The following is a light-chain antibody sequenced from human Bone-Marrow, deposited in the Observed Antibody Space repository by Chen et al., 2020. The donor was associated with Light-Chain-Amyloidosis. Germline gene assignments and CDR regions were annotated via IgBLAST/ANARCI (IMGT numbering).Light chain of an antibody. Sequence: SYVLTQPYSVSVAPGQTATIACGGNNIGSTSVHWYQQTPGQAPLLVVYDDSDRPSGIPARLSGSNSGNTATLTISRVEAGDEADYYCQVLDRSSDRPVFGGGTKLTVL. CDR2: DDS. V-gene: IGLV3-21*02. CDR3: QVLDRSSDRPV. CDR1: NIGSTS. J-gene: IGLJ3*02.